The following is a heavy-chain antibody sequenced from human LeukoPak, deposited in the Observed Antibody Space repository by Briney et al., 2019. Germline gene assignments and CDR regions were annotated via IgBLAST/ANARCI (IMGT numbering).Heavy chain of an antibody. D-gene: IGHD6-19*01. Sequence: GGSLRLSCAASGFTFRSYEMNWVRQAPGKGLEWLSFISSSGSIIYYADSMKGRFTISRDNAKNSLYLQMNSLRAEDTAVYYCARGQYTSDGYYFDYWGQGTLVTVSS. V-gene: IGHV3-48*03. J-gene: IGHJ4*02. CDR2: ISSSGSII. CDR1: GFTFRSYE. CDR3: ARGQYTSDGYYFDY.